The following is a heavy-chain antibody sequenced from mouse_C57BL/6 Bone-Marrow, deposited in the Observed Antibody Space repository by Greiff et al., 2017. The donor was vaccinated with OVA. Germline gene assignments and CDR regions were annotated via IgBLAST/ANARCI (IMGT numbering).Heavy chain of an antibody. CDR2: ISYDGSN. D-gene: IGHD1-1*01. Sequence: EVKLQESGPGLVKPSQSLSLTCSVTGYSITSGYYWNWIRQFPGNKLEWMGYISYDGSNNYNPSLKNRISITRDTSKNQFFLKLNSVTTEDTATYYCARADRDYYGSFWYFDVWGTGTTVTVSS. J-gene: IGHJ1*03. V-gene: IGHV3-6*01. CDR3: ARADRDYYGSFWYFDV. CDR1: GYSITSGYY.